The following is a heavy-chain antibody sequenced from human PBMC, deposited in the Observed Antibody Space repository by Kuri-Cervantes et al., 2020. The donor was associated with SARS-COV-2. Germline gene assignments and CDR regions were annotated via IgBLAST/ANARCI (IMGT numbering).Heavy chain of an antibody. D-gene: IGHD2-2*01. CDR3: ARAPEVVVVPAAYWFDP. CDR1: GYTFTSYG. J-gene: IGHJ5*02. Sequence: ASVKVSCKASGYTFTSYGISWVRQAPGQGLEWMGWISAYNGNTNYAQKFQGRVTMTRNTSISTAYMELSSLRSEDTAVYYCARAPEVVVVPAAYWFDPWGQGTLVTVSS. CDR2: ISAYNGNT. V-gene: IGHV1-18*01.